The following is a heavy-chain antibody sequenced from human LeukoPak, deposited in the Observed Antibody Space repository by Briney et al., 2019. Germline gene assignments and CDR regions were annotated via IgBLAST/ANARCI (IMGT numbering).Heavy chain of an antibody. D-gene: IGHD6-19*01. CDR1: GGSVSSYY. CDR3: ARERAYSSGWYGWFDP. Sequence: SETLSLTCTVSGGSVSSYYWSWIRQPPGKGLEWIGYIYYSGSTNYNPSLKSRVTISVDTSKKQFSLKLSSVVAADTAVYYCARERAYSSGWYGWFDPWGQGTLVTVSS. J-gene: IGHJ5*01. V-gene: IGHV4-59*02. CDR2: IYYSGST.